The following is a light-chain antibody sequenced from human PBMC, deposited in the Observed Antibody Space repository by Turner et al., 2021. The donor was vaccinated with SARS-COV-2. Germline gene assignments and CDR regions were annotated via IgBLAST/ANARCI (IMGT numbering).Light chain of an antibody. V-gene: IGKV1-39*01. CDR1: QSIIRN. CDR3: QQSYSTPLT. Sequence: DIQMTQSRSSLSASVGDRVTITCRASQSIIRNLNWYQQKPGKAPKVLIYFASSLESGVPSRFSGGGSGTDFTLTISSLQPEDFAIYYCQQSYSTPLTFGGGTKVEIK. CDR2: FAS. J-gene: IGKJ4*01.